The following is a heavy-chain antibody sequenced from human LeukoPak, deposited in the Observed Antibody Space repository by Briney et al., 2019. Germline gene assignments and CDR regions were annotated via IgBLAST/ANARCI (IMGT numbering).Heavy chain of an antibody. CDR3: AKVSVTTLGGIDY. V-gene: IGHV3-23*01. J-gene: IGHJ4*02. CDR1: GFTLSSYA. D-gene: IGHD3-16*01. Sequence: GGSLRLSCAASGFTLSSYAMSWVRQAPGQWLEWVSCISGSGGSTHYADSVKGRFTISRDNSKNTLYLQMNSLRAEDTAVYYCAKVSVTTLGGIDYWGQGTLVTVSS. CDR2: ISGSGGST.